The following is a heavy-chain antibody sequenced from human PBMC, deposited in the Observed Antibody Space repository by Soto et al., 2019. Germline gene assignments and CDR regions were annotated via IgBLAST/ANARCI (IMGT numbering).Heavy chain of an antibody. CDR1: GGTFSTYT. Sequence: QVQLVQSGAEVKKPGSSVKVSCKASGGTFSTYTMSWVRQAPGQGLEWMGGIIPMFGTTTYAENFQGRVTITADESTSTAYTELTSLRSEDTAVYYCTKDLYYFDSSAYYGHNWFDPWGQGTRVTVSS. CDR2: IIPMFGTT. J-gene: IGHJ5*02. CDR3: TKDLYYFDSSAYYGHNWFDP. D-gene: IGHD3-22*01. V-gene: IGHV1-69*12.